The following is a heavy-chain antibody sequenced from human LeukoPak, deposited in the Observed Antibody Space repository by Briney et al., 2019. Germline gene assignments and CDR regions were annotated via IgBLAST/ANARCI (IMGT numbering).Heavy chain of an antibody. J-gene: IGHJ4*02. V-gene: IGHV1-2*02. Sequence: ASVKVSCKASGYTFTGYYMHWVRQAPGQGLEWMGWINPNSGGTNYAQKFQGRVTMTRDTSISTAYMELGRLRSDDTAVYYCARAVRIAARPGAVGYWGQGTLVTVSS. D-gene: IGHD6-6*01. CDR3: ARAVRIAARPGAVGY. CDR1: GYTFTGYY. CDR2: INPNSGGT.